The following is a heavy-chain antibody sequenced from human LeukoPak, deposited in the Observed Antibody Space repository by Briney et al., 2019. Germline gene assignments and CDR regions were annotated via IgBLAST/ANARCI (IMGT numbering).Heavy chain of an antibody. CDR3: ARTTAVIRYFDWLSTPGYMDV. CDR2: ISSSGSTI. CDR1: GFTFSSYE. V-gene: IGHV3-48*03. D-gene: IGHD3-9*01. Sequence: PGGSLRLSCAASGFTFSSYEMNWVRQAPGKGLEWISYISSSGSTIHYADSVKGRFTISRDNAKNSLYLQMNSLRAEDTAVYYCARTTAVIRYFDWLSTPGYMDVWGKGTTVTISS. J-gene: IGHJ6*03.